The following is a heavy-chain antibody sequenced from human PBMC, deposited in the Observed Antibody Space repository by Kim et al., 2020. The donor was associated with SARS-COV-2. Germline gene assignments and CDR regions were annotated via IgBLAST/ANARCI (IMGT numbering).Heavy chain of an antibody. CDR3: ARDRGGGIQTREPYSY. V-gene: IGHV1-69*13. J-gene: IGHJ4*02. CDR2: IIPIFGTA. Sequence: SVKVSCKASGGTFSSYAISWVRQAPGQGLEWMGGIIPIFGTANYAQKFQGRVTITADESTSTAYMELSSLRSEDTAVYYCARDRGGGIQTREPYSYWGQGTLVTVSS. CDR1: GGTFSSYA. D-gene: IGHD5-18*01.